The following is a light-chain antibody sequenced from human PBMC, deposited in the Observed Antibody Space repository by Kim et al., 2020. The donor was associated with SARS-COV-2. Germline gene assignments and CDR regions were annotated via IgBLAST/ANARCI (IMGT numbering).Light chain of an antibody. CDR1: QNISNF. CDR2: AAS. CDR3: QQYGDYPLT. Sequence: ASVGDRGTITGRESQNISNFLVWFQQLPGKAPKSLIFAASNLKSGVPSRFSGGGSGTDFTLTISSLQPEDFATYYCQQYGDYPLTFGRGTRLEIK. V-gene: IGKV1-16*01. J-gene: IGKJ5*01.